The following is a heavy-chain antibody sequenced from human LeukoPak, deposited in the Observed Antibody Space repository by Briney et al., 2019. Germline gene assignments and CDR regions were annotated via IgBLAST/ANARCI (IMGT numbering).Heavy chain of an antibody. Sequence: PGGSLRLSCAVSGFTLSDNYMSWVRQAPGKGLQWVSVIYPDGRTYYPDSVKGRFTISRDISRNPLLLQMNSLRPDDTAVHYCARTNPVYGDYDYWGQGTLVTVSS. V-gene: IGHV3-53*01. D-gene: IGHD4-17*01. CDR1: GFTLSDNY. J-gene: IGHJ4*02. CDR3: ARTNPVYGDYDY. CDR2: IYPDGRT.